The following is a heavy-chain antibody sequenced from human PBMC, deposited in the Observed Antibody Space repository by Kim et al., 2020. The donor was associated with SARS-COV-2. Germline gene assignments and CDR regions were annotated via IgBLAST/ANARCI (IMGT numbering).Heavy chain of an antibody. Sequence: GGSLRLSCAASGFTFNKYGMHWVRPAPGKGLEWVAVIWYDASNKYYGDSVKGRFTISRDNSKNTLYLQMNSLRADDTAVYYCVTGPYISGWNLDHWGQGTLVTVSS. D-gene: IGHD6-19*01. CDR3: VTGPYISGWNLDH. CDR2: IWYDASNK. J-gene: IGHJ4*02. CDR1: GFTFNKYG. V-gene: IGHV3-33*01.